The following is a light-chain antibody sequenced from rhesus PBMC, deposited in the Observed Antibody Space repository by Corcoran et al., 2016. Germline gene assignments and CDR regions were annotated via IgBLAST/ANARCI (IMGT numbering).Light chain of an antibody. V-gene: IGKV3-42*02. Sequence: EIVMTQSPATLSLSPGERATLSCRASQSVGSTLAWYQQKPGQAPRLLIYYASSRAPGIPDRFSGSGSGTEFNLTISSLDPEDVGVYYCQKYNDWPYSFGQRTKVEIK. J-gene: IGKJ2*01. CDR2: YAS. CDR3: QKYNDWPYS. CDR1: QSVGST.